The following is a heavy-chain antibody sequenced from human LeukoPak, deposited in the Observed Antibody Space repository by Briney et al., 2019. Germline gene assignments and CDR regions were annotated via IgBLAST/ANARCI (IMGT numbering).Heavy chain of an antibody. CDR3: ARGDGYNFFDY. Sequence: GGSLRLSCAVSGFSVTNNYMSWVRQAPGKRLEGVSVFYVGGATYYADSVKGRFTISRDNSENTLYLQMKSLRAEDTAVYYCARGDGYNFFDYWGQGTLVTVSS. D-gene: IGHD5-24*01. CDR1: GFSVTNNY. CDR2: FYVGGAT. V-gene: IGHV3-53*01. J-gene: IGHJ4*02.